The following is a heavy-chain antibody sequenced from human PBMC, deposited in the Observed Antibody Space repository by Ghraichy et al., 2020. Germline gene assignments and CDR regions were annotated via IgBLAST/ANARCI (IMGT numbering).Heavy chain of an antibody. D-gene: IGHD2-21*02. J-gene: IGHJ5*02. V-gene: IGHV1-18*04. CDR2: ISPYSGNT. CDR3: ARSTYCAGDCYFLFGFDP. Sequence: ASVKVSCKASGYTFTSFGIIWVRQAPGQGLEWMGWISPYSGNTNYAQRLQGRVTMTTDTSTSTAYMELRSLRSDDTAVYYCARSTYCAGDCYFLFGFDPWGQGTLVTVSS. CDR1: GYTFTSFG.